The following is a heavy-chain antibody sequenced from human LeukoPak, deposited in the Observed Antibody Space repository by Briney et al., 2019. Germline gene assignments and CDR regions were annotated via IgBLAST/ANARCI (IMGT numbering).Heavy chain of an antibody. CDR1: GGSISSGGYY. CDR3: ARDGWRFLGFSDV. D-gene: IGHD3-3*01. CDR2: IYYSGST. V-gene: IGHV4-31*03. J-gene: IGHJ6*04. Sequence: SQTLSLTCTVSGGSISSGGYYWSWIRQHPGKGLEWIGYIYYSGSTYYNPSLKSRVTISVDTSKNQFSLKLSSVTAADTAVYYCARDGWRFLGFSDVWGKGTTVTVSS.